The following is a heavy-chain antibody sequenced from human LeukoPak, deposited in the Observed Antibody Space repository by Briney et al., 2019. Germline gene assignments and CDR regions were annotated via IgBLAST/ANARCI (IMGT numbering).Heavy chain of an antibody. CDR2: ISGSGGST. V-gene: IGHV3-23*01. J-gene: IGHJ2*01. Sequence: GGSLRLSCAASGFTFSSYAMSWVRQAPGKGLEWVSAISGSGGSTYYADSVKGRFTISRDNSKNTLYLQMNSLRAEDTAVYYCARTRHDLAARSPAYWYFDLWGRGTLVTVSS. CDR1: GFTFSSYA. CDR3: ARTRHDLAARSPAYWYFDL. D-gene: IGHD6-6*01.